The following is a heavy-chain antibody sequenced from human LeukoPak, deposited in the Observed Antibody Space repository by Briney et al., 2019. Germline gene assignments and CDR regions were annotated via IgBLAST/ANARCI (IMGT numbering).Heavy chain of an antibody. V-gene: IGHV4-59*01. J-gene: IGHJ4*02. D-gene: IGHD5-12*01. CDR1: GGSISSYY. CDR2: IFYTGST. Sequence: SETLSLTCTVSGGSISSYYWSWIRQPPGKGLEWIGYIFYTGSTNYNPSLKSRVTISVDTSKNQFSLKLSSVTAADTAVYYCARDGYSGNDGLWGQGTLVTVSS. CDR3: ARDGYSGNDGL.